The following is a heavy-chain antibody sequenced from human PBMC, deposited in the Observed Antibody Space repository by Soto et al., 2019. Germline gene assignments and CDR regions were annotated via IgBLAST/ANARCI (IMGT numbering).Heavy chain of an antibody. V-gene: IGHV3-13*04. CDR2: IGTAGDT. CDR1: GFTFSSYD. CDR3: ARAKGVGRDSSGYYPADAFDI. D-gene: IGHD3-22*01. Sequence: GGSLRLSCAASGFTFSSYDMHWVRQATGKGLEWVSAIGTAGDTYYPGSVKGRFTISRENAKNSLYLQMNSLRAGDTAVYYCARAKGVGRDSSGYYPADAFDIWGQGTMVTVS. J-gene: IGHJ3*02.